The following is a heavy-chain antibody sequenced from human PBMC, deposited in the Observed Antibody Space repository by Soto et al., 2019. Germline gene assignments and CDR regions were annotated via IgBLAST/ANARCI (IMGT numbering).Heavy chain of an antibody. CDR3: ATGDYYGSGELYYYYGMDV. V-gene: IGHV1-24*01. CDR1: GYTLTELS. Sequence: ASVKVSCKVSGYTLTELSMHWVRQAPGKGLEWMGGFDPEDGETIYAQKFQGRVTMTEDTSTDTAYMELSSLRSEDTAVYYCATGDYYGSGELYYYYGMDVWGQGTTVTVSS. CDR2: FDPEDGET. J-gene: IGHJ6*02. D-gene: IGHD3-10*01.